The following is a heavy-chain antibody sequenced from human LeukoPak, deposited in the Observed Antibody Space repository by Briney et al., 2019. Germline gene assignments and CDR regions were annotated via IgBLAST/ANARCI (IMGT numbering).Heavy chain of an antibody. CDR2: LSGSGYRT. CDR1: GFTFNTYG. V-gene: IGHV3-23*01. J-gene: IGHJ4*02. CDR3: AKDRVGALLYFDS. D-gene: IGHD1-26*01. Sequence: PGGSLRLSCAASGFTFNTYGMSWVRQAPGKGLEWLSALSGSGYRTYYADSVKGRFTISRDNSKNTLYLQMNSLRAEDTAVYSCAKDRVGALLYFDSWGQGILVTVSS.